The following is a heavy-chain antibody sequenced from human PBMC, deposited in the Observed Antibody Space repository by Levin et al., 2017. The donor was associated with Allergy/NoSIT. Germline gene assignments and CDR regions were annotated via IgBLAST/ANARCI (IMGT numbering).Heavy chain of an antibody. CDR1: GASVSSTSYY. Sequence: GSLRLSCTVSGASVSSTSYYWNWIRQPPGKGLEWIGYIYYSGSTNYNPSLKSRVTIAIDTSKNQFSLNLSSMTAADTAVYYCVGQGGSTSYRFWGQGALVTVSS. D-gene: IGHD2-2*01. V-gene: IGHV4-61*01. CDR2: IYYSGST. J-gene: IGHJ4*02. CDR3: VGQGGSTSYRF.